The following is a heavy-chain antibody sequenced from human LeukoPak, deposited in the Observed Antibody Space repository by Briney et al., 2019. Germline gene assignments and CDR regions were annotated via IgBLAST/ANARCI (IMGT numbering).Heavy chain of an antibody. V-gene: IGHV1-46*01. Sequence: GASVKVSCKASGYSFTSYYIHWVRLAPGQGLEWMGVINPSGGSTRYAQKFQDRVTMTRDMSTSTVYMELSSLRSDDTAVYYCARDGRYDILTGTLGHWGQGTLVTVSS. D-gene: IGHD3-9*01. CDR1: GYSFTSYY. J-gene: IGHJ4*02. CDR3: ARDGRYDILTGTLGH. CDR2: INPSGGST.